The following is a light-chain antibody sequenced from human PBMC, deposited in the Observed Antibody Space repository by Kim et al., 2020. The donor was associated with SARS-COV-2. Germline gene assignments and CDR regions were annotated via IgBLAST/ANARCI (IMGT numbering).Light chain of an antibody. CDR2: DKN. CDR3: NSRDSSAQRYV. Sequence: ALGHTVTLTCQGDSLTNYYASWYQQRPGQAPVLVIYDKNSRPSGIPDRFSGSSSGNTASLTITGALAEDEADYYCNSRDSSAQRYVFGTGTKVTVL. J-gene: IGLJ1*01. CDR1: SLTNYY. V-gene: IGLV3-19*01.